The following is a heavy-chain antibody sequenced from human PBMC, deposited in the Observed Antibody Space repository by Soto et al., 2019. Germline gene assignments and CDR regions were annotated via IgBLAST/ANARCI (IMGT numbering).Heavy chain of an antibody. D-gene: IGHD2-21*02. CDR2: ISYDGSTE. V-gene: IGHV3-30-3*01. Sequence: QVQLVESGGGVVQPGRSLRLSCAASGFTFSPYTMHWVRQAPGKGLEWVAVISYDGSTEYSDSVKGRFTISRDNPKNTVYIQMNSLRPEDTARYYCARGGGFCGGDCYKGGIDYWGQGILVTVAS. J-gene: IGHJ4*02. CDR1: GFTFSPYT. CDR3: ARGGGFCGGDCYKGGIDY.